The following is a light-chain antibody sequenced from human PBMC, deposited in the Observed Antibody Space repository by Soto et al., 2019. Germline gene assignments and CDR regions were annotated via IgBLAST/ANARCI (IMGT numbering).Light chain of an antibody. CDR1: SSDVGDYNY. CDR2: EVS. Sequence: QSALTQPASVSGSPGQSITISCTGTSSDVGDYNYVSWYQQHPGKVPKLMIFEVSNRPSGVSNRFSGSKSGNTASLTISGLQTDDEADYYCCSYTSTSARVFGTGTKLTVL. J-gene: IGLJ1*01. CDR3: CSYTSTSARV. V-gene: IGLV2-14*01.